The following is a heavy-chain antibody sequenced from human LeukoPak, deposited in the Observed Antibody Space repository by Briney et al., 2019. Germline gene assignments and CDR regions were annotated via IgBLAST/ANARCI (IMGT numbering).Heavy chain of an antibody. CDR1: GGSISSGDYY. V-gene: IGHV4-30-4*01. Sequence: SQTLSLTCTVSGGSISSGDYYWSWIRQPPGKGLEWIGYIYYSGSTYYNPSLKSRVTISVDTSKNQFSLKLSSVTAADTAVYYCARGIKGTGSSWYFSDYRGQGTLVTVSS. CDR3: ARGIKGTGSSWYFSDY. J-gene: IGHJ4*02. CDR2: IYYSGST. D-gene: IGHD6-13*01.